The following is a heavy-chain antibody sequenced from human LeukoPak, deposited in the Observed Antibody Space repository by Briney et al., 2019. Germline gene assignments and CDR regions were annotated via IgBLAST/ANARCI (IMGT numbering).Heavy chain of an antibody. J-gene: IGHJ4*02. CDR2: IYTSGST. D-gene: IGHD2-2*01. CDR1: GGSISSYY. Sequence: KPSETLSLTCTVSGGSISSYYWSWIRQPAGKGLEWIGRIYTSGSTNYNPSFKSRVTMSVDTSKNQFSLKLSSVTAADTAVYYCARDDCSSTSCTFDYWGQGTLVTVSS. CDR3: ARDDCSSTSCTFDY. V-gene: IGHV4-4*07.